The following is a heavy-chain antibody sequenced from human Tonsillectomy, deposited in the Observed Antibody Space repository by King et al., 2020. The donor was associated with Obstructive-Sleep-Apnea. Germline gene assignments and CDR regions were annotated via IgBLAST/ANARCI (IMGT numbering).Heavy chain of an antibody. D-gene: IGHD2-21*02. J-gene: IGHJ4*02. Sequence: EQLVQSGGGVVQPGRSLRLSCAASGFTFSSYGMHWVRQAPGKGLEWGAVISDDGSNKYYADSVKGRFTLSRDNSKKTLYLQMNSLSAEDTAVYYCAKAVPVAYCGGDCSRPLFDYWGQGTLVTVSS. CDR2: ISDDGSNK. CDR1: GFTFSSYG. V-gene: IGHV3-30*18. CDR3: AKAVPVAYCGGDCSRPLFDY.